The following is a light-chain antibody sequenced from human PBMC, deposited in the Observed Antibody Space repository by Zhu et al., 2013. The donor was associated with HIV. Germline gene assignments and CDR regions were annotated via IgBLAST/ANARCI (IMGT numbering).Light chain of an antibody. CDR1: SSNIETGFD. CDR3: SSYAGITNV. J-gene: IGLJ1*01. Sequence: QSVLTQPPSVSGAPGQRVTISCSGSSSNIETGFDVHWYQQLPGTAPKLLIYNNDNRPSGVPDRFSASKSGTSASLAITGLQAEDEADYYCSSYAGITNVFGSGTKVTVL. CDR2: NND. V-gene: IGLV1-40*01.